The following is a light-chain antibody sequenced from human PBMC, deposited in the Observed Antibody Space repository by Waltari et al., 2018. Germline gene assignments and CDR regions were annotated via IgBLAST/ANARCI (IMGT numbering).Light chain of an antibody. CDR2: DVS. CDR1: SSDIGTYDH. V-gene: IGLV2-14*03. J-gene: IGLJ3*02. Sequence: QFALTQPASVSGSPGQSITISCTGTSSDIGTYDHVSWYQQHPGEAPQLILYDVSHRPSGVPNRFSGSKSDNTASLTISGLQAEDESDYYCSSFTTRSTWVFGGGTKLTVL. CDR3: SSFTTRSTWV.